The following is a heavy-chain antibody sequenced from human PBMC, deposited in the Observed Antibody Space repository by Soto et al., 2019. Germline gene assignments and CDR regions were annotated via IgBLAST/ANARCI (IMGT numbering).Heavy chain of an antibody. D-gene: IGHD1-1*01. CDR3: ARRAGTTILGSFDY. CDR1: GGSISSYY. J-gene: IGHJ4*02. CDR2: IYYSGST. Sequence: PSETLSLTCTVSGGSISSYYWSWIRQPPGKGLEWIGYIYYSGSTNYNPSLKSRVTISVDTSKNQFSLKLSSVTAADTAVYYCARRAGTTILGSFDYWGQGTLVTVSS. V-gene: IGHV4-59*08.